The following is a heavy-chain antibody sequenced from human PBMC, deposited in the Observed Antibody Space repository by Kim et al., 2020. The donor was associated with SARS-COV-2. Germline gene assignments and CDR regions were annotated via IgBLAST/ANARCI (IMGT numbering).Heavy chain of an antibody. D-gene: IGHD6-13*01. CDR2: ISSSSSYT. CDR3: ATDSSSWHDYYYGMDV. J-gene: IGHJ6*02. CDR1: GFTFSDYY. V-gene: IGHV3-11*03. Sequence: GGSLRLSCAASGFTFSDYYMSWIRQAPGKGLEWVSYISSSSSYTNYADSVKGRFTISRDNAKNSLYLQMNSLRAEDTAMYYCATDSSSWHDYYYGMDVWGQGTTVTVSS.